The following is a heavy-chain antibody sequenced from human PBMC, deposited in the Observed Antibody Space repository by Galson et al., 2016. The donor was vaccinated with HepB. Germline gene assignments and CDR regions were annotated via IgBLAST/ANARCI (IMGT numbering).Heavy chain of an antibody. CDR3: ASRGDFWSGSYTYYFNY. V-gene: IGHV1-3*01. J-gene: IGHJ4*02. CDR1: GYTFTNFA. Sequence: SVKVSCKASGYTFTNFAMHWVRQAPGQRLEWMGWIISGNGNTKYSQNFQGRVTITRDTSARTAYMELSSLSSEDTAVYYCASRGDFWSGSYTYYFNYWGQGTLVTVSS. CDR2: IISGNGNT. D-gene: IGHD3-3*01.